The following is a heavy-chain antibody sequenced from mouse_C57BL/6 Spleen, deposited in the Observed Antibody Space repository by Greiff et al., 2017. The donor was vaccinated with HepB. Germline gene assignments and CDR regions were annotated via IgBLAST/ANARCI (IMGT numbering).Heavy chain of an antibody. V-gene: IGHV1-52*01. CDR3: ARAAQATEYFDY. CDR1: GYTFTSYW. Sequence: QVQLQQPGAELVRPGSSVKLSCKASGYTFTSYWMHWVKQRPIQGLEWIGNIDPSDSETHYNQKFKDKATLTVDKSSSTAYMQLSSLTSEDSAVYYCARAAQATEYFDYWGQGTTLTVSS. D-gene: IGHD3-2*02. CDR2: IDPSDSET. J-gene: IGHJ2*01.